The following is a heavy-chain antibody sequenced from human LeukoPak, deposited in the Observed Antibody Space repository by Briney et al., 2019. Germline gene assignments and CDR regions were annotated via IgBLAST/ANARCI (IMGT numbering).Heavy chain of an antibody. D-gene: IGHD2-21*02. J-gene: IGHJ3*02. CDR1: GGSISSGSYY. CDR2: IYTSGST. CDR3: ARGGGDWGVENAFDI. Sequence: PSQTLSLTCTVSGGSISSGSYYWSWIRQPAGKGLEWIGRIYTSGSTNYNPSLKSRVTISVDTSKNQFSLKLSSVTAADTAVYYCARGGGDWGVENAFDIWGQGTMVTVSS. V-gene: IGHV4-61*02.